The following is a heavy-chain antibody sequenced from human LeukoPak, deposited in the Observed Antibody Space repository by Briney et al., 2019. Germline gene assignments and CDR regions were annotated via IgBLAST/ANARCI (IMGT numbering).Heavy chain of an antibody. CDR3: ARTFGELTFDY. Sequence: PGGSLRLSCAVSGITFTTIDVSWVRLAPGKGLEWVSTITKSGGSTYYADSVKGRFTISRDNSKDTLYLQMNSLRGEDTAVYYCARTFGELTFDYWGQGTLVTVSS. J-gene: IGHJ4*02. CDR1: GITFTTID. V-gene: IGHV3-23*01. D-gene: IGHD3-10*01. CDR2: ITKSGGST.